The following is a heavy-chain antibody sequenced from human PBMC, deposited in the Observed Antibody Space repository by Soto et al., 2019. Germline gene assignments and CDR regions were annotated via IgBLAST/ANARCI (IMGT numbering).Heavy chain of an antibody. CDR2: ISAYNGNT. CDR1: GYTFTTYG. D-gene: IGHD2-15*01. CDR3: ARGGVYCSGGTCPPNCFDP. Sequence: ASVKVSCKASGYTFTTYGISWVRQAPGQGLEWMGWISAYNGNTNYAQKLQGRVTMTTDTSTSTAYMELRSLRSDDTAVYYCARGGVYCSGGTCPPNCFDPCGQGTLVTVSS. J-gene: IGHJ5*02. V-gene: IGHV1-18*01.